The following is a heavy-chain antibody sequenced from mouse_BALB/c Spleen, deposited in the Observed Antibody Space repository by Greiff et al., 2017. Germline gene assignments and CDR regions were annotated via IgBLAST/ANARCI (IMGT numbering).Heavy chain of an antibody. CDR1: GFTFSSYG. CDR3: ARDYDGSLDY. J-gene: IGHJ2*01. D-gene: IGHD2-3*01. Sequence: EVKLMESGGGLVQPGGSLKLSCAASGFTFSSYGMSWVRQTPDKRLELVATINSNGGSTYYPDSVKGRFTISRDNAKNTLYLQMSSLKSEDTAMYYCARDYDGSLDYWGQGTTLTVSS. CDR2: INSNGGST. V-gene: IGHV5-6-3*01.